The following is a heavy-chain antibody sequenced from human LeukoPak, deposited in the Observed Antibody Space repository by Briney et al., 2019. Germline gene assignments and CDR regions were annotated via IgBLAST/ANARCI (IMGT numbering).Heavy chain of an antibody. CDR1: GFTFSTYW. Sequence: PGGSLRLSCAASGFTFSTYWMSWVRQAPGKGLEWVANIKEDGSKRYYVDSVKGRFTISRDNARNSLYLQMNSLRAEDTAVYYCARDYWASDYWGQGTLVTVSS. CDR3: ARDYWASDY. V-gene: IGHV3-7*01. D-gene: IGHD2-8*02. J-gene: IGHJ4*02. CDR2: IKEDGSKR.